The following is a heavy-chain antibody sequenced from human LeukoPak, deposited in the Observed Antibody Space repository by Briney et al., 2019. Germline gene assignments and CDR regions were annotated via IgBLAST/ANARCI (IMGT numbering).Heavy chain of an antibody. J-gene: IGHJ4*02. D-gene: IGHD3-10*01. V-gene: IGHV3-30*02. Sequence: PGGSLRLSCAASAFTFSSYAMHWVRQAPGKGLEWVAFIRYDGSNKYYADSVKGRFTISRDNSKNTLYLQMNSLRTEDTARYYCAKDHSDALRRFGELIRRTRDGYFHYWGQGTLVVLSS. CDR2: IRYDGSNK. CDR3: AKDHSDALRRFGELIRRTRDGYFHY. CDR1: AFTFSSYA.